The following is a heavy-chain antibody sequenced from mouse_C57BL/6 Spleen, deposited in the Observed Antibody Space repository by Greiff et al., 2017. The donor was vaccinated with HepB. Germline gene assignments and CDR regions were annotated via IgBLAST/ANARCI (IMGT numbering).Heavy chain of an antibody. V-gene: IGHV5-9*01. J-gene: IGHJ4*01. CDR2: ISGGGGNT. CDR1: GFTFSSYT. D-gene: IGHD6-1*01. CDR3: ARQAAHYAMDY. Sequence: EVQVVESGGGLVKPGGSLKLSCAASGFTFSSYTMSWVRQTPEKRLEWVATISGGGGNTYYPDSVKGRFTISRDNAKNTLYLQMSSLRSEDTALYYCARQAAHYAMDYWGQGTSVTVSS.